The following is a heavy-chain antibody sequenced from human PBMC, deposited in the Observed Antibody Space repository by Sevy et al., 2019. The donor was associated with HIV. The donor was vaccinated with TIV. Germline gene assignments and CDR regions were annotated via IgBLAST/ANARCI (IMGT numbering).Heavy chain of an antibody. CDR3: ATTKDYYDSSGCPFDY. V-gene: IGHV1-24*01. Sequence: ASVKVSCKVSGYTLTGLSMHWVRQAPGKGLEWMGSFDPEDGETIYAQNFQGRVTMTQDTSTDTAYMELSSLRSEDTAVYFCATTKDYYDSSGCPFDYWGQGTLVTVSS. CDR1: GYTLTGLS. J-gene: IGHJ4*02. D-gene: IGHD3-22*01. CDR2: FDPEDGET.